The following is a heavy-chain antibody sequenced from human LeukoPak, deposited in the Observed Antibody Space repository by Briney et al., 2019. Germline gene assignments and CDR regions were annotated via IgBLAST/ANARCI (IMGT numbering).Heavy chain of an antibody. V-gene: IGHV1-69*05. CDR2: IIPMFGAA. Sequence: SVKVSCKASGGTFSKFGISWVRQAPGEGLEWMGGIIPMFGAANYAQKFQGRVTITTDESTTTAHMEMISLTSDDTAVYFCATEGPNYYMDVWGKGTTVTVSS. CDR1: GGTFSKFG. CDR3: ATEGPNYYMDV. J-gene: IGHJ6*03.